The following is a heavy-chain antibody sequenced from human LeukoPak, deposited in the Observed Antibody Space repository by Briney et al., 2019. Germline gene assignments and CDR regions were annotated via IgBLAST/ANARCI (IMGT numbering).Heavy chain of an antibody. CDR2: IYYSGST. J-gene: IGHJ3*02. CDR1: GGSISSYY. V-gene: IGHV4-59*01. CDR3: ASGIRSEATFGAFDI. Sequence: PSETLSLTCTVSGGSISSYYWSWIRQPPGKGLEWIEYIYYSGSTNYNPSLKSRVTISVDTSKNQFSLKLSSVTAADTAVYYCASGIRSEATFGAFDIWGQGTMVTVSS. D-gene: IGHD2/OR15-2a*01.